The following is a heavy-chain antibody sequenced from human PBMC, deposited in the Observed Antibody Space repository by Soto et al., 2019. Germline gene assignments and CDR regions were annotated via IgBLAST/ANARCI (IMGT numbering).Heavy chain of an antibody. D-gene: IGHD1-26*01. V-gene: IGHV3-7*01. CDR1: GFTFSSYW. Sequence: EVQLVESGGGLVQPGGSLRLSCVASGFTFSSYWMSWVRQAPGKGPEWVATIKQDGSEQYYGDSVRGRFTISRDNAKKSLSLQMNSLRVEDAAVYYCVRDSPPQYSGTYPPDWGQGTLVTVSS. J-gene: IGHJ4*02. CDR3: VRDSPPQYSGTYPPD. CDR2: IKQDGSEQ.